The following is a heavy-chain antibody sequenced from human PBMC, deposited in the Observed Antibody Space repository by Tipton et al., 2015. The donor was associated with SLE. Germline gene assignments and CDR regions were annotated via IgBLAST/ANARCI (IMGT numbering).Heavy chain of an antibody. V-gene: IGHV4-59*08. J-gene: IGHJ6*02. D-gene: IGHD5-18*01. Sequence: TLSLTCTVSGGSISTYYWNWIRQPPGKGLEWVGNIYYNGGTNYNPSLKSRVTFSLDTSKNQFSLSLTSVTAADTAIYYCARDTYFGLDVWGQGTTVIVSS. CDR1: GGSISTYY. CDR2: IYYNGGT. CDR3: ARDTYFGLDV.